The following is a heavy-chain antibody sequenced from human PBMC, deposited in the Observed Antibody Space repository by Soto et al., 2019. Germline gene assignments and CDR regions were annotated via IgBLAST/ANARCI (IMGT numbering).Heavy chain of an antibody. CDR3: ARENSRGSYFGSQVDY. V-gene: IGHV4-31*03. D-gene: IGHD1-26*01. CDR1: GGSISSGGYY. CDR2: IYYSGST. Sequence: QVQLQESGPGLVKPSQTLSLTCTVSGGSISSGGYYWSWIRQHPGKGLEWIGYIYYSGSTYYNPSLKSRVTISVDTSKNQFSLKLSSVTAADTAVYYCARENSRGSYFGSQVDYWGQGTLVTVSS. J-gene: IGHJ4*02.